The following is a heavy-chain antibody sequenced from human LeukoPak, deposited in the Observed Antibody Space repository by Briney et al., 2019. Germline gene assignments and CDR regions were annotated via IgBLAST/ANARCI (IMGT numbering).Heavy chain of an antibody. CDR1: GFTFSNYW. J-gene: IGHJ4*02. V-gene: IGHV3-74*01. CDR3: ASLKMATTFDY. CDR2: ISSDGSTT. D-gene: IGHD5-24*01. Sequence: GGSLRLSCAASGFTFSNYWMHWVRQASGKALEWVSRISSDGSTTSYADSVKGRFTISRDNSKNAVYLQMNSLRGEDTAVYYCASLKMATTFDYWGQGTLVTVSS.